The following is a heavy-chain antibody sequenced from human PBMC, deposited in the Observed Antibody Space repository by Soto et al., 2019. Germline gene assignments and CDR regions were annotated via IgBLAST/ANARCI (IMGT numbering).Heavy chain of an antibody. V-gene: IGHV3-66*01. CDR3: ARGFTATMVHTEYYFDY. J-gene: IGHJ4*02. CDR1: GFTVSSNY. D-gene: IGHD3-10*01. CDR2: IYSGGST. Sequence: GGSLRLSCAASGFTVSSNYMSWVRQAPGKGLEWVSVIYSGGSTYYADSVKGRFTISRDNSKNTLYLQMNSLRAEDTAVYYCARGFTATMVHTEYYFDYWGQGPLVTVSS.